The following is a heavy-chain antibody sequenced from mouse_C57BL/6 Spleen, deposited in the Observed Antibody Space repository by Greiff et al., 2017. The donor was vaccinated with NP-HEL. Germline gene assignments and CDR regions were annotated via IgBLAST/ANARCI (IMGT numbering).Heavy chain of an antibody. Sequence: QVQLQQPGAELVKPGASVKMSCKASGYTFTSYWITWVKQRPGQGLEWIGDIYPGSGSTNYNEKFKSKATLTVDTSSSTAYMQLSSLTSEDSAVYYCARKSSNYDAMDYWGQGTSVTVSS. D-gene: IGHD2-5*01. V-gene: IGHV1-55*01. CDR1: GYTFTSYW. J-gene: IGHJ4*01. CDR2: IYPGSGST. CDR3: ARKSSNYDAMDY.